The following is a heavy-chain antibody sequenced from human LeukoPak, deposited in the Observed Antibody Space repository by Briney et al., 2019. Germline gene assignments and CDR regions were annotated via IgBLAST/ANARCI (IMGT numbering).Heavy chain of an antibody. CDR2: ISGDGGST. CDR1: GFTFDDYA. Sequence: GGSLRLSCAASGFTFDDYAMHWVRQAPGKGLEWVSLISGDGGSTYYADSVKGRFTVSRDNSKDSLYLQMNSLRTEDTALYYCAKDYDFWSGYKDYWGQGTLVTVSS. D-gene: IGHD3-3*01. V-gene: IGHV3-43*02. CDR3: AKDYDFWSGYKDY. J-gene: IGHJ4*02.